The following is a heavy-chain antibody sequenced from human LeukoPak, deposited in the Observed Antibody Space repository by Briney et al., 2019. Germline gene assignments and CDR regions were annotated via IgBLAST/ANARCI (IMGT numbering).Heavy chain of an antibody. Sequence: SETLSLTCTVSGGSISSYYWSWIRQPPGKGLEWIGYIYYSGSTNYNPSLKSRVTTSVDTSKKQFSLKRSSVIAADTAVYYCARGPGPFIVVVPAAMGGSWFDPWGQGTLVTVSS. V-gene: IGHV4-59*01. CDR2: IYYSGST. CDR1: GGSISSYY. CDR3: ARGPGPFIVVVPAAMGGSWFDP. D-gene: IGHD2-2*01. J-gene: IGHJ5*02.